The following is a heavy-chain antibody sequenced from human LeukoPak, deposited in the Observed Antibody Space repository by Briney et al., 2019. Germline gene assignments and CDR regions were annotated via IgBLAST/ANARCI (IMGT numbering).Heavy chain of an antibody. CDR1: GFTFSSYW. Sequence: TGGSLRLSCAASGFTFSSYWMHWVRQAPGKGLAWVSRINSDGSSTSYADSVKGRFTISRDNAKNTLYLQMNSLRAEDTAVYYCARSKGDSSGYYYHYFDYWGQGTLVTVSS. CDR3: ARSKGDSSGYYYHYFDY. J-gene: IGHJ4*02. V-gene: IGHV3-74*01. CDR2: INSDGSST. D-gene: IGHD3-22*01.